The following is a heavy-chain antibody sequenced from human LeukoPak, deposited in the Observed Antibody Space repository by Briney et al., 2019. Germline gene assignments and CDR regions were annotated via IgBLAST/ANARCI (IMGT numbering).Heavy chain of an antibody. D-gene: IGHD3-22*01. J-gene: IGHJ5*02. CDR2: IYYSGST. Sequence: KPSETLSLTCTVSGGSISSYYWSWIRQPPGKGLEWIGYIYYSGSTNYNPSLKSRVTISVDTSKNQFSLKLSSVTAADTAVYYCAREYYYDSSGADHNWFDPWGQGTLVTVSS. V-gene: IGHV4-59*01. CDR3: AREYYYDSSGADHNWFDP. CDR1: GGSISSYY.